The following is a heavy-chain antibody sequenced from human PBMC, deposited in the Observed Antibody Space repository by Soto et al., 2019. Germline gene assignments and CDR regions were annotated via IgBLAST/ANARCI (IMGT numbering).Heavy chain of an antibody. J-gene: IGHJ3*01. CDR1: GLIFNNYA. V-gene: IGHV3-23*01. CDR2: ISASGGRT. Sequence: PGGSLRLSCAASGLIFNNYAMSWVRQAPGKGLEWVSGISASGGRTFYADYVKGRFTVSRDFSKNTLSLQMDSLRAEDTAVYFCGKDPNGDYVGGFEFWGPGTMVTVSS. D-gene: IGHD4-17*01. CDR3: GKDPNGDYVGGFEF.